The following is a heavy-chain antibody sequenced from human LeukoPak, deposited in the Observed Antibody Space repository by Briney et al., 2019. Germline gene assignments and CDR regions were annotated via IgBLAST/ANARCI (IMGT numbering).Heavy chain of an antibody. J-gene: IGHJ3*02. Sequence: GGSLRLSCAASGFTFSNYAMNWVRQPPGKGLQWVSPINGDGGSTYYADSVKGRFTISRDNSKNTLYLQMNSLRAEDTAVYYCAKEYYEDAFDIWGQGTMVTVSS. CDR3: AKEYYEDAFDI. CDR2: INGDGGST. CDR1: GFTFSNYA. V-gene: IGHV3-23*01. D-gene: IGHD3-3*01.